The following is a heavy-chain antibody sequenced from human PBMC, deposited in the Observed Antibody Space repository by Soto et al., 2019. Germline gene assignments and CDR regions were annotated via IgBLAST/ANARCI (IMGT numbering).Heavy chain of an antibody. Sequence: SETLSLTCTVSGGSISSGRYYWSWIRQHPGKGLEWIGYIYYSGSTYYNPSLKSRVTISVDTSKNQFSLKLSSVTAADTAVYYCARGLSGQDIVVVVAATENYYYYMDVWGKGTTVTVSS. CDR3: ARGLSGQDIVVVVAATENYYYYMDV. D-gene: IGHD2-15*01. J-gene: IGHJ6*03. V-gene: IGHV4-31*03. CDR1: GGSISSGRYY. CDR2: IYYSGST.